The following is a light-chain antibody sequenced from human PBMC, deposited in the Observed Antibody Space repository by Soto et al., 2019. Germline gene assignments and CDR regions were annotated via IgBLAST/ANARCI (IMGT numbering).Light chain of an antibody. CDR3: CSYVGGVYV. V-gene: IGLV2-11*01. Sequence: QSALTQPPSVSGSPGQSVTISCSGTSSDVGGYNYVSWYQQYPGRAPKIMIYDVTKWPSGVPDRFSGSKSGNTASLTISGLQADDEADYYCCSYVGGVYVFGIGTKVTVL. CDR1: SSDVGGYNY. J-gene: IGLJ1*01. CDR2: DVT.